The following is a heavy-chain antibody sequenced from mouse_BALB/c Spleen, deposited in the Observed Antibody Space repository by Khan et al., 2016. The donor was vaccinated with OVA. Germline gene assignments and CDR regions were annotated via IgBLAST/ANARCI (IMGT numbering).Heavy chain of an antibody. D-gene: IGHD2-3*01. J-gene: IGHJ2*01. Sequence: EVELVESGGGLVQTGGSRKLSCAASGFTFSGFGMHWVRQAPEKGLEWVAYISSGSNTTYYADTVKGRFTISRDNPKNTLFLEVSSLRSEDTAMYYCARTGYYYVDCWGQGGTLAGSS. CDR2: ISSGSNTT. CDR1: GFTFSGFG. CDR3: ARTGYYYVDC. V-gene: IGHV5-17*02.